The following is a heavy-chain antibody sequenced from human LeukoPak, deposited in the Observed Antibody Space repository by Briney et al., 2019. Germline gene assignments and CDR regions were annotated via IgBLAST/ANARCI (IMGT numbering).Heavy chain of an antibody. D-gene: IGHD6-19*01. V-gene: IGHV3-48*03. CDR1: GFTFSTYE. Sequence: GGSLRLSCAASGFTFSTYEMNWVRQAPGKGLEWVSHISSGGSNIYYADSVKGRFTISRDNAKNSLYLQMNSLRAEDTAVYYCARDRAVAGSDAFDIWGQGTMVTVPS. CDR3: ARDRAVAGSDAFDI. J-gene: IGHJ3*02. CDR2: ISSGGSNI.